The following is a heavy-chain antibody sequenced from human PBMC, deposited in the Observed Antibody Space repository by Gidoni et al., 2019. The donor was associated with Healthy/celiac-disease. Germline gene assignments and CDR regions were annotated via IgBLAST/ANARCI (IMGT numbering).Heavy chain of an antibody. CDR3: AKDGGDQLLYYYYGMDV. Sequence: EVQLVESGGGLLQPGRSLRLSCAASGFTFDDYAMHWVRQAPGKGLEWVSGISWNSGSIGYADSVKGRFTISRDNAKISLYLQMNSRRAEDTVLYYCAKDGGDQLLYYYYGMDVWGQGTTVTVSS. CDR1: GFTFDDYA. CDR2: ISWNSGSI. J-gene: IGHJ6*02. D-gene: IGHD2-2*01. V-gene: IGHV3-9*01.